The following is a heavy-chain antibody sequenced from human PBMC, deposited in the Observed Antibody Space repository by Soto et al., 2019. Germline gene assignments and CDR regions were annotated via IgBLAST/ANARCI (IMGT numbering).Heavy chain of an antibody. CDR2: IDPSDSYT. V-gene: IGHV5-10-1*01. Sequence: GESLKISCKGSGYSFTSYWISWVRQMPGKGLEWMGRIDPSDSYTNYSPSFQGHVTISADKSISTAYLQWSSLKASDTAMYYCASAFRGGGSYRPYYYYGMDVWGQGTTVTVSS. D-gene: IGHD3-16*01. CDR3: ASAFRGGGSYRPYYYYGMDV. J-gene: IGHJ6*02. CDR1: GYSFTSYW.